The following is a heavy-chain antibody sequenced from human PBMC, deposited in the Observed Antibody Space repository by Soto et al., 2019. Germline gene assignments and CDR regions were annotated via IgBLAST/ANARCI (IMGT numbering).Heavy chain of an antibody. CDR1: GFTFSSYA. Sequence: QVQLVESGGGVVQPGRSLRLSCAASGFTFSSYAMHWVRQAPGKGLEWVAVISYDGSNKYYADSVKGRFTISRDNSKNTLYLQMNSLRAEDTAVYYCARGLDTDMAPFDYWGQGTLVTVSS. V-gene: IGHV3-30-3*01. CDR3: ARGLDTDMAPFDY. CDR2: ISYDGSNK. D-gene: IGHD5-18*01. J-gene: IGHJ4*02.